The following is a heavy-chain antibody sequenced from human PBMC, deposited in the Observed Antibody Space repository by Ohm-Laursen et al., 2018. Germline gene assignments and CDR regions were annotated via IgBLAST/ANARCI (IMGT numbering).Heavy chain of an antibody. Sequence: PSETLSLTCTVSGGSINSYYWTWIRQPPGKGLEWIGYIYYTGVTNYNPSLKSRVTISVDTSRNQFSLKLSSVTAADTAVYYCARVYYGGNLIFDYWGLGTLVTVSS. CDR3: ARVYYGGNLIFDY. J-gene: IGHJ4*02. CDR2: IYYTGVT. CDR1: GGSINSYY. V-gene: IGHV4-59*01. D-gene: IGHD4-23*01.